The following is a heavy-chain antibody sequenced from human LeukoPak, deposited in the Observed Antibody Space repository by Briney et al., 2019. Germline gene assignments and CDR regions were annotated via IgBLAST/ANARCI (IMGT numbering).Heavy chain of an antibody. CDR3: ARAPSSGWHYYGMDV. J-gene: IGHJ6*02. Sequence: SETLSLTCTVSGGSISSYYWSWLRQRPGKGMEWIGYIYYSGSTNYSPSLKSRVTISVDTSKNQFSLKLSSVTAADTAVYYCARAPSSGWHYYGMDVWGQGTTVTVSS. V-gene: IGHV4-59*01. D-gene: IGHD6-19*01. CDR2: IYYSGST. CDR1: GGSISSYY.